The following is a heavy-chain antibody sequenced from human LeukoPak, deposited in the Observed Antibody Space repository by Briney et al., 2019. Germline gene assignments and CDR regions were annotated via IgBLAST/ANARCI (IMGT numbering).Heavy chain of an antibody. Sequence: ASVKVSCKASGYTFTSYYMHWVRQAPGQGLEWMGVINPSGGSTSYAQKFQGRVTMTRDMSTSTVYMELSRLRSDDTAVYYCARDRASLRYSATGFFYWGQGTLVTVSS. CDR2: INPSGGST. CDR1: GYTFTSYY. J-gene: IGHJ4*02. D-gene: IGHD3-9*01. V-gene: IGHV1-46*01. CDR3: ARDRASLRYSATGFFY.